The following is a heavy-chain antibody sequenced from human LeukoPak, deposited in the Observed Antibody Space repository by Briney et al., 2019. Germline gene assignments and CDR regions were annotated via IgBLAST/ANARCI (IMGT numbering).Heavy chain of an antibody. CDR1: DFTFSRYW. J-gene: IGHJ3*01. CDR2: IQQSGREK. V-gene: IGHV3-7*01. D-gene: IGHD5-12*01. CDR3: VSDGYGGNDFAFDF. Sequence: PGGSLRLSCVASDFTFSRYWMSWVRQAPGKGLEWVANIQQSGREKYYVDSVKGRFTISRDNAKNSLYLQMNSLRVEDTAMYYCVSDGYGGNDFAFDFWGQGTMVTVSS.